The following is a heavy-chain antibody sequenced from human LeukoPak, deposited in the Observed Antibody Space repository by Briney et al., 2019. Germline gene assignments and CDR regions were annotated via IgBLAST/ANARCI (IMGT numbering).Heavy chain of an antibody. CDR1: GSSISSFY. D-gene: IGHD2-2*02. CDR3: AGLAGYCPSASCYTSDYFDY. J-gene: IGHJ4*02. Sequence: TSETLSLTCTGSGSSISSFYWSWIRQPPGEGLEWIASIYTSGGTNFNPSLKSRVTMSVDTSKNQFSLKLSSLTAADTAVYYCAGLAGYCPSASCYTSDYFDYWGQGILVTVSS. V-gene: IGHV4-4*09. CDR2: IYTSGGT.